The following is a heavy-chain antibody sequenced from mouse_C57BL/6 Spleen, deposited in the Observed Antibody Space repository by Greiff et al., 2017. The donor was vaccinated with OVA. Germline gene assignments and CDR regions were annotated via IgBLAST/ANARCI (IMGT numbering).Heavy chain of an antibody. CDR2: IYPGSGST. D-gene: IGHD2-4*01. V-gene: IGHV1-55*01. CDR1: GYTFTSYW. CDR3: SRSRNYLCEYDEDY. J-gene: IGHJ2*01. Sequence: QVQLQQPGAELVKPGASVKMSCKASGYTFTSYWITWVKQRPGQGLEWIGDIYPGSGSTNYNEKFKSKATLTVDTSTSTAYMQLSSLTSEDSAVYDCSRSRNYLCEYDEDYWGKGTTLTVSS.